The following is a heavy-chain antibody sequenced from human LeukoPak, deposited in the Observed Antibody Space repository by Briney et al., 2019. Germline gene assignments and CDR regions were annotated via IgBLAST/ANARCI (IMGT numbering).Heavy chain of an antibody. J-gene: IGHJ6*03. D-gene: IGHD3-22*01. Sequence: TSEALSLTCTVSGGSISSYYWSWIRQPPGKGLEWIGNIYYSGSTNYSPSLKSRVTISVDTSKNQFSLKLSSVTAADTAVYYCTRGSIAYYYMDVWGKGTTVTISS. CDR1: GGSISSYY. CDR2: IYYSGST. V-gene: IGHV4-59*01. CDR3: TRGSIAYYYMDV.